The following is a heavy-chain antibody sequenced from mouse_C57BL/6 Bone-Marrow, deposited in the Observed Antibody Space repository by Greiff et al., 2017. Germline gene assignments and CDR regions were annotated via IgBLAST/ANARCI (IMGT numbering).Heavy chain of an antibody. CDR2: INPNNGGT. Sequence: EVQLQQSGPELVKPGASVKISCKASGYTFTDYYMNWVKQSHGKSLEWIGDINPNNGGTSYNQKFKGKATLTVDKSSSTAYMELSSLTSEDSAVYYCARGYYGSSYGFAYWGQGTLVTVSA. CDR3: ARGYYGSSYGFAY. J-gene: IGHJ3*01. CDR1: GYTFTDYY. V-gene: IGHV1-26*01. D-gene: IGHD1-1*01.